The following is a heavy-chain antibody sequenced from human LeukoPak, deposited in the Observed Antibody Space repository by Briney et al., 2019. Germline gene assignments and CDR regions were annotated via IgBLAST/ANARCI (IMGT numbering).Heavy chain of an antibody. CDR1: GFTFSTYS. V-gene: IGHV3-48*01. J-gene: IGHJ4*02. D-gene: IGHD3-16*01. CDR2: VSASSSTI. CDR3: ARDLGGHYDYVWGSYRGGYFDY. Sequence: GGSLRLSCAASGFTFSTYSMNWVRQAPGKWLEWVSYVSASSSTIYYADSMKGRFTISRDNAKNSLYLQMNSLRAEDTAVYYCARDLGGHYDYVWGSYRGGYFDYWGQGTLVTVSS.